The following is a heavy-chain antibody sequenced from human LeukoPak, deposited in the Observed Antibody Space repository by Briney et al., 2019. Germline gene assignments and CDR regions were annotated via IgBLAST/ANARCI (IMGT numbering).Heavy chain of an antibody. CDR2: IIPIFGTA. D-gene: IGHD2-2*02. V-gene: IGHV1-69*05. CDR3: ASRGNDLGYCSSTSCYNRFDY. Sequence: SVKVSCKASGGTFSSYAISWVRQAPGQGLEWMGGIIPIFGTANYAQKFQGRVTITTDESTSTAYMELSSLRSEDTAVYYCASRGNDLGYCSSTSCYNRFDYWGQGTLVTVSS. CDR1: GGTFSSYA. J-gene: IGHJ4*02.